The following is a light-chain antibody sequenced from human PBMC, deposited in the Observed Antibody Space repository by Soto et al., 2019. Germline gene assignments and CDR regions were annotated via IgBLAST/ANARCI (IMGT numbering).Light chain of an antibody. CDR1: SSNIGSNY. J-gene: IGLJ2*01. CDR2: RNN. CDR3: AAWDDSLSGLV. Sequence: QSVLTQPPSASGTPGQRVTISCSGSSSNIGSNYVYWYQQLPGTAPKLLIYRNNQRPSGVPDRFSGSKSGTSASLAISGLRSEDEAVYYCAAWDDSLSGLVFGGGTQLTVL. V-gene: IGLV1-47*01.